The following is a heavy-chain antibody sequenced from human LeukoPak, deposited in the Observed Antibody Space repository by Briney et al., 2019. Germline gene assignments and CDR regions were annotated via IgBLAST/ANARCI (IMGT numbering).Heavy chain of an antibody. CDR2: ISYDGSNK. V-gene: IGHV3-30-3*01. D-gene: IGHD3-3*01. CDR3: ARVPTGYYDFWSLDY. Sequence: GGSLRLSCAASGFTFSSYAVHWVRQAPGKGLEWVAVISYDGSNKYYADSVKGRFTISRDNSKNTLYLQMNSLRAEDTAVYYCARVPTGYYDFWSLDYWGQGTLVTVSS. J-gene: IGHJ4*02. CDR1: GFTFSSYA.